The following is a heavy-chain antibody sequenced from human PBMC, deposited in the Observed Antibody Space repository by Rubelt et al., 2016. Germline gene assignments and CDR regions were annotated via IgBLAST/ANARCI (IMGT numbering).Heavy chain of an antibody. V-gene: IGHV4-34*01. CDR1: GGSFSGYY. CDR3: ARSFMVVSAIDY. D-gene: IGHD2-15*01. Sequence: QVQLQQWGAGLLKPSETLSLTCAVYGGSFSGYYWSWIRQPPGKGLEWIGSFSYSGRTYYNPSLKSRVTISEDTSKNQFSLKLRSVTAADAAVYYCARSFMVVSAIDYWGQGTLVTVSS. CDR2: FSYSGRT. J-gene: IGHJ4*02.